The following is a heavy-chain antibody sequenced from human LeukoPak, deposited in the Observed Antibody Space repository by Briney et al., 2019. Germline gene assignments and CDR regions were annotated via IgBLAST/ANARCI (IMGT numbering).Heavy chain of an antibody. V-gene: IGHV3-74*01. J-gene: IGHJ6*03. CDR1: GFTFSSYW. Sequence: PGRSLRLSCAASGFTFSSYWMHWVRHAPGKGRVGVSRINSDGSSTSYADSVKGRFTISRDNAKNALYPQMNSLRAEDTAVYYGASFRQEFFEWSYMDVWGKGTTVTVSS. CDR3: ASFRQEFFEWSYMDV. D-gene: IGHD3-3*01. CDR2: INSDGSST.